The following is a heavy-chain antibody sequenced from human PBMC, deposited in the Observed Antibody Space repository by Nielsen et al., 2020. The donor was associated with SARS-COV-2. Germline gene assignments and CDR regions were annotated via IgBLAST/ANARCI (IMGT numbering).Heavy chain of an antibody. CDR2: ISSSSSYT. CDR1: GFTFTNYG. CDR3: APAGHPDYMDV. Sequence: GESLKISCAASGFTFTNYGMTWVRQAPGKGLEWVSYISSSSSYTNYADSVKGRFTISRDKAKNSLYLQKNSLRAEDTAVYYCAPAGHPDYMDVWGKGTTVTVSS. D-gene: IGHD1-14*01. V-gene: IGHV3-21*05. J-gene: IGHJ6*03.